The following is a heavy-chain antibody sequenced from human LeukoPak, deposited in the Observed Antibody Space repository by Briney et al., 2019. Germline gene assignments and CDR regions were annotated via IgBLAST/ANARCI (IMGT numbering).Heavy chain of an antibody. D-gene: IGHD3-22*01. J-gene: IGHJ3*02. Sequence: SVKVSCKASGGTFSSYAISWVRQAPGQGLEWMGGIIPIFGTANYALKFQGRVTITTDESTSTAYMELSSLRSEDTAVYYCARGYYDSSGYYYYAFDIWGQGTMVTVSS. CDR3: ARGYYDSSGYYYYAFDI. CDR1: GGTFSSYA. CDR2: IIPIFGTA. V-gene: IGHV1-69*05.